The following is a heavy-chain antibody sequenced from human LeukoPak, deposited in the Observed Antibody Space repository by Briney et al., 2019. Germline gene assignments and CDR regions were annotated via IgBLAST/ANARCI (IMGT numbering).Heavy chain of an antibody. Sequence: SETLSLTCTVTGDSTSNFYWNWIRQSPGKGLGWIGNIHYSGSSVYNPSLQSRVTISIDTSRRQFFLNLNSVTAADTAVYFCALAPNSNWFDFWGPGTLVPVSS. CDR3: ALAPNSNWFDF. CDR2: IHYSGSS. V-gene: IGHV4-59*03. J-gene: IGHJ5*01. D-gene: IGHD2-8*01. CDR1: GDSTSNFY.